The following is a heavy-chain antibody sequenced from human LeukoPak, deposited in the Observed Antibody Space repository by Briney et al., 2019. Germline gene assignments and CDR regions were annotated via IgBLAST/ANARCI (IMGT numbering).Heavy chain of an antibody. CDR2: NNAHSGGT. V-gene: IGHV1-2*02. J-gene: IGHJ6*02. CDR1: GYTFNEYY. Sequence: ASVTVSYRDCGYTFNEYYMHWVGQAPGQGREWLGWNNAHSGGTNYAQKFQGRVTITRDTSISTAYIELSRLRSDDTAVYYCARVSNSGPPPGSYYGMDVWGQGTTVTVSS. D-gene: IGHD4-11*01. CDR3: ARVSNSGPPPGSYYGMDV.